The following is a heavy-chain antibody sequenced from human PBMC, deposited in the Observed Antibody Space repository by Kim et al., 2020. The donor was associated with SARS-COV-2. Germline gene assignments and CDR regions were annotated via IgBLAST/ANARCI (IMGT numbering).Heavy chain of an antibody. CDR2: ISGSGGST. D-gene: IGHD3-10*01. CDR3: AKDRVTMVRGVIPHLFDP. Sequence: GSLRLSCAASGFTFSSYAMSWVRQAPGKGLEWVSAISGSGGSTYYADSVKGRLTISRDNSKNTLYLQMNSLRAEDTAVYYCAKDRVTMVRGVIPHLFDPWGQGTLVTVSS. CDR1: GFTFSSYA. V-gene: IGHV3-23*01. J-gene: IGHJ5*02.